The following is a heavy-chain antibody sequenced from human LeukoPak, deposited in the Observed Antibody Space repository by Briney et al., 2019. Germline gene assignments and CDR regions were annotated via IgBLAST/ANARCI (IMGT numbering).Heavy chain of an antibody. CDR3: AELGITMIGGV. CDR1: GFTFSSYE. Sequence: GGSLRLSCAASGFTFSSYEMNRVRQAPGKGLEWVSYISSSGSTIYYADSVKGRFTISRDNAKNSLYLQMNSLRAEDTAVYYCAELGITMIGGVWGKGTTLTISS. CDR2: ISSSGSTI. J-gene: IGHJ6*04. D-gene: IGHD3-10*02. V-gene: IGHV3-48*03.